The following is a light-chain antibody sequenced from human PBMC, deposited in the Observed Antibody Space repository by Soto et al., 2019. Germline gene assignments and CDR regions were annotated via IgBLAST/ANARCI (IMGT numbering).Light chain of an antibody. Sequence: QSVLTQPPSVSAAPGQKGAISCSGSSSNIGDNYVSWYQHVPGTAPRLLIYDNNKRPSGIPDRSSGSKSGTTATLGLTGLQTGDETDYFCGTWDSSLSIVVFGGGTKLTVL. CDR3: GTWDSSLSIVV. CDR2: DNN. J-gene: IGLJ2*01. CDR1: SSNIGDNY. V-gene: IGLV1-51*01.